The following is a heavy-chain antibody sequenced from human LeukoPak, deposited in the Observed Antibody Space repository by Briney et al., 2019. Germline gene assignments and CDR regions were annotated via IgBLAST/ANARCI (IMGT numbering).Heavy chain of an antibody. Sequence: ASVKVSCKASGYTFTSYGISWVRQAPGQGLEWMGWISAYNGNTNYAQKLQGRVTMTTDTSTSTAYMELRSLRSDDTAVYYCATFRSGIAAARSLNYRGQGTLVTVSS. CDR1: GYTFTSYG. CDR3: ATFRSGIAAARSLNY. J-gene: IGHJ4*02. D-gene: IGHD6-13*01. CDR2: ISAYNGNT. V-gene: IGHV1-18*01.